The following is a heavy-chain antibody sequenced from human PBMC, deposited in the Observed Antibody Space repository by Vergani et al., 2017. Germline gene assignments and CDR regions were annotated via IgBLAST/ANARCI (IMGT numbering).Heavy chain of an antibody. CDR3: ARVVSYFDILTGYYKGPRYYFDY. Sequence: QVQLQESGPGLVKPSETLSLTCTVSGDSISQSSYYWGWIRQPPGKGLEWIGSIYYSGSTSYNPSLKSRVTISVDTSKNQFSLKLRSVTAADTAVYYCARVVSYFDILTGYYKGPRYYFDYWGQGTLVTVSS. D-gene: IGHD3-9*01. CDR2: IYYSGST. V-gene: IGHV4-39*01. J-gene: IGHJ4*02. CDR1: GDSISQSSYY.